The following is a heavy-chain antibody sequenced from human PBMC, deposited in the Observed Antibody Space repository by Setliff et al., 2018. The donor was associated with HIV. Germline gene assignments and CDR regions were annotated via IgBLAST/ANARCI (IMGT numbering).Heavy chain of an antibody. CDR2: LNTETGNS. D-gene: IGHD1-26*01. J-gene: IGHJ4*02. CDR1: GYTLTTYG. CDR3: ARVGSYWSTFDY. V-gene: IGHV7-4-1*02. Sequence: ASVKVSCKASGYTLTTYGISWVRQAPGQGLQRMGWLNTETGNSMYAQGFTGRFVFSLDTPVSTAFLQINSLKAEDTAMYYCARVGSYWSTFDYWGQGALVTVSS.